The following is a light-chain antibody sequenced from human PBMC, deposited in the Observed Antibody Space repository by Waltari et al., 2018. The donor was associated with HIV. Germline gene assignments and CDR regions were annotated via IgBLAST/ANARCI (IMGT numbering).Light chain of an antibody. Sequence: QSALTQPPSASGSPGQSVTISCAGSTSDIGTYNSVSWYQQLPAQAPTLIIYEVNKRPSGAPDRFSGSKSGNTASLTVSGLQTGDEGDYYCASYAGSRPFVFGSGTKVTVV. CDR1: TSDIGTYNS. V-gene: IGLV2-8*01. CDR3: ASYAGSRPFV. CDR2: EVN. J-gene: IGLJ1*01.